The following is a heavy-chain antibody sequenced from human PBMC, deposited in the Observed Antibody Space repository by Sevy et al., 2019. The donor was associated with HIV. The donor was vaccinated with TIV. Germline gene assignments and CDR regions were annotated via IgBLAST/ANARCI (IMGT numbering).Heavy chain of an antibody. CDR3: ASERYCGGDCYNFDY. CDR1: GFTVSSNY. D-gene: IGHD2-21*02. CDR2: IYSGGST. Sequence: GGSLRLSCAASGFTVSSNYMSWVRQAPGKGLEWVSVIYSGGSTYYADSVKGRFTISRDNSKNTLYLQMNSLRAEDTAVYYCASERYCGGDCYNFDYWGQRTLVTVSS. V-gene: IGHV3-53*01. J-gene: IGHJ4*02.